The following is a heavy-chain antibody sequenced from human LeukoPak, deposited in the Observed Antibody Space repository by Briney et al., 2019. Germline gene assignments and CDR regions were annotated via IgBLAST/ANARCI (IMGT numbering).Heavy chain of an antibody. J-gene: IGHJ4*02. Sequence: GGSLRLSCAASGFAFTNAWMNWVRQAPGKGLEWVGRIKSKTDGGTADYAAPVKGRFTISRDDSKNMLYLQMNSLKTEDTAVHYCTTADSIGRFLIDYWGQGTLVSVSS. V-gene: IGHV3-15*07. CDR2: IKSKTDGGTA. D-gene: IGHD3-22*01. CDR1: GFAFTNAW. CDR3: TTADSIGRFLIDY.